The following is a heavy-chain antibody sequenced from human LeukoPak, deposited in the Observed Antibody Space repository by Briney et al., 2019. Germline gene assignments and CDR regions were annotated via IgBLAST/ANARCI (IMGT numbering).Heavy chain of an antibody. J-gene: IGHJ3*02. Sequence: PGRSLRLSCAASGFTFSSYAMHWVRQAPGKGLEWVAVISYDGSNKYYADSVKGRFTISRDNSKNTLHLQMNSLRAEDTAVYYCARGAIFGVVITRSAFDIWGQGTMVTVSS. D-gene: IGHD3-3*01. CDR3: ARGAIFGVVITRSAFDI. V-gene: IGHV3-30*04. CDR1: GFTFSSYA. CDR2: ISYDGSNK.